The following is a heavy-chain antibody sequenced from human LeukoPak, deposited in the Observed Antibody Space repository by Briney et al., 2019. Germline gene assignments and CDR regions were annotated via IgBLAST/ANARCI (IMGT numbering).Heavy chain of an antibody. V-gene: IGHV4-59*08. CDR1: GGSISSYY. CDR2: IYDSGNT. CDR3: ARHRVLGIAAAPYYFDS. J-gene: IGHJ4*02. Sequence: SETLSLTCTVSGGSISSYYWSWIRQPPGKGLEWIGYIYDSGNTNYNPSLKSRVTISVDTSKNQFSLKLRSVTAADTALYYCARHRVLGIAAAPYYFDSWGQGTLVTVSS. D-gene: IGHD6-13*01.